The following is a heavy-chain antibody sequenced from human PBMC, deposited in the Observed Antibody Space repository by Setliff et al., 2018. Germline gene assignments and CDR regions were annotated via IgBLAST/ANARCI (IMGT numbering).Heavy chain of an antibody. CDR2: FDPEDGER. CDR1: GSTVTESS. Sequence: ASVKVSCKVSGSTVTESSMHWVRQAPGKGLEWMGGFDPEDGERIYAQHLQGRLTMTEDTSTDTAYMELSSLRSEDTAVYYCATGFLRYDILTGYYQRPHYFDYWGQGTLVTVSS. J-gene: IGHJ4*02. CDR3: ATGFLRYDILTGYYQRPHYFDY. V-gene: IGHV1-24*01. D-gene: IGHD3-9*01.